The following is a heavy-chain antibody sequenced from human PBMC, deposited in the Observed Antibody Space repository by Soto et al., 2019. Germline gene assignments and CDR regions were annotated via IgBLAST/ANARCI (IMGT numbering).Heavy chain of an antibody. CDR3: ARDNKRPMAGGMDV. V-gene: IGHV4-61*01. Sequence: PSETLSLTCTVSGGSVSSGSYYWSWIRQPPGKGLEWIGYIYYSGSTNYNPSLKSRVTISVDTSKNQFSLKLSSVTAADTAVYYCARDNKRPMAGGMDVWGQGTTVTVSS. CDR1: GGSVSSGSYY. CDR2: IYYSGST. J-gene: IGHJ6*02. D-gene: IGHD6-19*01.